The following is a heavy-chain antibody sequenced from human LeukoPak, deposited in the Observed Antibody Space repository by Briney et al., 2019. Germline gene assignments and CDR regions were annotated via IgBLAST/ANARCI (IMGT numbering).Heavy chain of an antibody. J-gene: IGHJ4*02. CDR1: GGSISSYY. V-gene: IGHV4-4*07. CDR2: IYTSGST. Sequence: SETLSLTCTVSGGSISSYYWSWIRQPAGKGLEWIGRIYTSGSTNYNPSLKSRVTISVDMSKNQFSLKVSSVTAADTAVYYCARADTVFGPEYWGPGTQVIVSS. D-gene: IGHD3-3*01. CDR3: ARADTVFGPEY.